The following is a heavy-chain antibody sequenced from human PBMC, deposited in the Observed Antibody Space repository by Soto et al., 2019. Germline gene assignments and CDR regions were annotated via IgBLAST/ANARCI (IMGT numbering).Heavy chain of an antibody. D-gene: IGHD5-12*01. J-gene: IGHJ6*02. CDR3: AKDLGLDIVATIPDYYYYGMDV. V-gene: IGHV3-23*01. CDR2: ISGSGGST. CDR1: GFTFSSYA. Sequence: GGSLRLSCAASGFTFSSYAMSWVRQAPGKGLEWVSAISGSGGSTYYADSVKGRFTISRDNSKNTLYLQMNSLRAEDTAVYYCAKDLGLDIVATIPDYYYYGMDVWGQGTTVTVSS.